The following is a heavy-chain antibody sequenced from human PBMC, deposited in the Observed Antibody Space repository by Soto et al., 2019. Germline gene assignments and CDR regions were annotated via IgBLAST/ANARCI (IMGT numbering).Heavy chain of an antibody. CDR3: ATLTTSIAVADY. CDR2: FDPEDGET. J-gene: IGHJ4*02. D-gene: IGHD6-19*01. V-gene: IGHV1-24*01. CDR1: GYTLTELS. Sequence: AAVKVSCKVSGYTLTELSMHWVRQAPGKGLEWMGGFDPEDGETIYAQKFQGRVTMTEDTSTDTAYMELGSLRSEDTAVYYCATLTTSIAVADYWGQGTLVTVSS.